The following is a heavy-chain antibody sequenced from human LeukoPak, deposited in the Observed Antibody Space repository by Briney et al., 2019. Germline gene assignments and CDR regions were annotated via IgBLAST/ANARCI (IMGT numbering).Heavy chain of an antibody. Sequence: GGSLRLSCAASGFTFSSYAMSWVRQAPGKGLEWVSAISGSGGSTYYADSVKGRFTISRDNSKNTLYLQMNSLRAEDTAVYYCAKVGIAARPRAYYFDYWGQGTLVTVSS. V-gene: IGHV3-23*01. J-gene: IGHJ4*02. CDR3: AKVGIAARPRAYYFDY. D-gene: IGHD6-6*01. CDR1: GFTFSSYA. CDR2: ISGSGGST.